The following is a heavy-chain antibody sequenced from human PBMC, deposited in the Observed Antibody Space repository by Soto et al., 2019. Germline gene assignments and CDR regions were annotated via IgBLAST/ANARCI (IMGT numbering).Heavy chain of an antibody. D-gene: IGHD3-10*01. CDR1: GSFFSSYA. CDR3: ARDRESMVRGPLYGMDV. J-gene: IGHJ6*02. CDR2: ISGPGSVT. Sequence: GGSLRLSCAASGSFFSSYAMNWVRQATGKGLEWVSSISGPGSVTYYADSVKGRFTISRDNSKNTLYLQMNSLRAEDTAVYYCARDRESMVRGPLYGMDVWGQGTTVTVSS. V-gene: IGHV3-23*01.